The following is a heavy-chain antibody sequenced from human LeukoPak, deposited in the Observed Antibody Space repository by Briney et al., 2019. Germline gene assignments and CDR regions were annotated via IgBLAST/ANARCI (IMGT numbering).Heavy chain of an antibody. Sequence: GGSLRLSCAASGFTFSSYAMSWVRQAPGKGLEWVSAITGSGGSTYYADSVKGRFTISRDNSKNTLYVQMNSLRAEDTAVYYCATEQNWVFDYWGQGTLVTVSS. V-gene: IGHV3-23*01. J-gene: IGHJ4*02. CDR1: GFTFSSYA. CDR2: ITGSGGST. CDR3: ATEQNWVFDY. D-gene: IGHD7-27*01.